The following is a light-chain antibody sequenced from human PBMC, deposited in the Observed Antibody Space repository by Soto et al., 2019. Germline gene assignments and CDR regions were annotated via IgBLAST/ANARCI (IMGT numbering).Light chain of an antibody. CDR1: QNVKIN. CDR2: GAS. Sequence: EIVMTQSPVTLSVSPGERVTLSCRASQNVKINLAWYQQRPGQAPRVLIYGASNRASGIPDRFSGSGSGTDFTLTISSLEPDYFALYYCQQYKDWPPLTCGGGTRVEIK. J-gene: IGKJ4*01. V-gene: IGKV3D-15*01. CDR3: QQYKDWPPLT.